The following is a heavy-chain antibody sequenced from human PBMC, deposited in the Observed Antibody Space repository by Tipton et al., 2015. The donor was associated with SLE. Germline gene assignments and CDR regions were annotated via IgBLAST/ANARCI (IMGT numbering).Heavy chain of an antibody. CDR2: IYHSGTT. Sequence: TLSLTCAVSGGSISSSNWWTWVRQPPGKGLEWIGQIYHSGTTNYNPSLESRVTISVDKSKKQFSLTLSSVTAADTAIYYCARFGRSAAMDWFDRWGQGTLVTVSS. D-gene: IGHD2-2*01. CDR3: ARFGRSAAMDWFDR. J-gene: IGHJ5*02. V-gene: IGHV4-4*02. CDR1: GGSISSSNW.